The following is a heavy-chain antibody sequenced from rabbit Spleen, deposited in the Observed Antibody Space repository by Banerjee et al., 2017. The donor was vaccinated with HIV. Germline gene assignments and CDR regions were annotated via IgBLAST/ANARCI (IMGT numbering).Heavy chain of an antibody. V-gene: IGHV1S40*01. J-gene: IGHJ4*01. CDR2: IYDGDGRT. D-gene: IGHD8-1*01. CDR3: ARMGAGSNYFSEDDFNL. Sequence: QSLEESGGDLVKPGTSLTLTCTASGLSFSVNTMCWVRQAPGKGLEWIAYIYDGDGRTYYASWAKGRFTISKTSSTTVTLQMTSLTAADTATYFCARMGAGSNYFSEDDFNLWGPGTLVTVS. CDR1: GLSFSVNT.